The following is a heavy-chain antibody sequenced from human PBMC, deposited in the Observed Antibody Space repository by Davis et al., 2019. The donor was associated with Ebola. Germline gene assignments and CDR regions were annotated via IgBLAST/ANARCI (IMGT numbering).Heavy chain of an antibody. CDR3: TSSYASSSGDY. V-gene: IGHV3-73*01. D-gene: IGHD6-6*01. Sequence: GGPLRLPCAASGFTFSGSAMHWVRQASGKGLEWVGRIRSKANSYATAYAASVKGRFTISRDDSKNTAYLQMNSLKTEDTAVYYCTSSYASSSGDYWGQGTLVTVSS. CDR2: IRSKANSYAT. CDR1: GFTFSGSA. J-gene: IGHJ4*02.